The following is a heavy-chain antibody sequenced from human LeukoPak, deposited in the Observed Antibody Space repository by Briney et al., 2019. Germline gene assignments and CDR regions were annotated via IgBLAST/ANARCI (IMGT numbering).Heavy chain of an antibody. Sequence: GGSLRLSCAASGFTFSSYWMHWVRQAPGKGLVWVSRINSDGSSTSYADSVKGRFTISRDNAKNTLYLQMNSLRAEDTAVYYCARPSGYCSGGSCPRWFDPWAREPWSPSPQ. V-gene: IGHV3-74*01. D-gene: IGHD2-15*01. CDR2: INSDGSST. CDR3: ARPSGYCSGGSCPRWFDP. CDR1: GFTFSSYW. J-gene: IGHJ5*02.